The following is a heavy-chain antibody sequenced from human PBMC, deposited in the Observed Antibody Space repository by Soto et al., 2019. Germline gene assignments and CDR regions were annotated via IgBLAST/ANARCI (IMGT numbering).Heavy chain of an antibody. Sequence: GASVKVSCKASGGTFSSYSISWVRQAPGQGLEWMGGIIPIFGTANYAQKFQGRVTITADESTSTAYMGLSSLRSEDTAVYYCARDNDFWVATEFDPWGQGTLVTVSS. CDR2: IIPIFGTA. CDR3: ARDNDFWVATEFDP. D-gene: IGHD3-3*01. V-gene: IGHV1-69*13. CDR1: GGTFSSYS. J-gene: IGHJ5*02.